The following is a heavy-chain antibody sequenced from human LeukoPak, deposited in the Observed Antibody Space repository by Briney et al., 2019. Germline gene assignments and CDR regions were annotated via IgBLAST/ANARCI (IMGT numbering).Heavy chain of an antibody. V-gene: IGHV1-2*02. D-gene: IGHD1-7*01. J-gene: IGHJ4*02. Sequence: ASVKVSCKASGYTFTGYYMHWVRQAPGQGLEWMGWINPNSGGTDYAQKFQGRVTMTRDTSISTAYMELSSLRSDDTAVYYCARDRPVRRLGTDFDYWGQGALVTVSS. CDR1: GYTFTGYY. CDR2: INPNSGGT. CDR3: ARDRPVRRLGTDFDY.